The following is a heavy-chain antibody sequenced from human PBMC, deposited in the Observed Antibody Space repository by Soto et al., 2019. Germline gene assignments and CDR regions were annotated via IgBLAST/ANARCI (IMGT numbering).Heavy chain of an antibody. J-gene: IGHJ2*01. Sequence: QITLKESGPTLVKPTQTLSLTCTFSAFSLITNGVGLDWIRQPPGKALEWIALIYWNDDKRYSPSLKGSLTITKDTSNRQVVLTMTNMDPVVTAKYYCVHPLRSHGYVSWYFDLRGRGALVTVTS. CDR1: AFSLITNGVG. CDR3: VHPLRSHGYVSWYFDL. CDR2: IYWNDDK. D-gene: IGHD5-12*01. V-gene: IGHV2-5*01.